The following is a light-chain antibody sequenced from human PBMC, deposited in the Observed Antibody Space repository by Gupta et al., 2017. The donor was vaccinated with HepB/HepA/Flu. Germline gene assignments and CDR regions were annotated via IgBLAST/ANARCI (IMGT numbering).Light chain of an antibody. CDR3: QHNNSYPT. CDR2: KVS. CDR1: QSISSW. V-gene: IGKV1-5*03. J-gene: IGKJ1*01. Sequence: DIQLTQSPSTLSASVGDRVTITCRASQSISSWLAWYQQKPGKAPKLLIYKVSNWHSGVPSRFSGSGSGTEFTLTISSLQPDDFATYYCQHNNSYPTFGQGTKVEIK.